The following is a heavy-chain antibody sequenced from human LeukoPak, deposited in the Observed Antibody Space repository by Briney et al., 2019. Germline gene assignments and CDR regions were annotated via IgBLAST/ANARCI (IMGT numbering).Heavy chain of an antibody. Sequence: SETLSLTCTVSVGSISSYYWSWIRQPPGKGLEWIGYIYYSGSTNYNPSLKSRVTISVDTSKNQFSLKLSSVTAADTAVYYCARVRTGSGWSYYYYYYYMDVWGKGTTVTVSS. D-gene: IGHD6-19*01. J-gene: IGHJ6*03. CDR2: IYYSGST. CDR3: ARVRTGSGWSYYYYYYYMDV. CDR1: VGSISSYY. V-gene: IGHV4-59*01.